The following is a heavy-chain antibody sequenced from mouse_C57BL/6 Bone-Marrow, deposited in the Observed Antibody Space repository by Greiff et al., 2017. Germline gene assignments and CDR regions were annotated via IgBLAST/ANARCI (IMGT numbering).Heavy chain of an antibody. CDR3: ARRYFYYYGSADY. J-gene: IGHJ2*01. CDR1: GYTFTDHT. D-gene: IGHD1-1*01. V-gene: IGHV1-78*01. Sequence: VQLQQSDAELVKPGASVKISCKVSGYTFTDHTIHWMKQRPEQGLEWIGYIHPRDGSTKYNEKFKGKATLTADKSSSTAYMQLNSLTSEDSAVYFCARRYFYYYGSADYWGQGTTLTVSS. CDR2: IHPRDGST.